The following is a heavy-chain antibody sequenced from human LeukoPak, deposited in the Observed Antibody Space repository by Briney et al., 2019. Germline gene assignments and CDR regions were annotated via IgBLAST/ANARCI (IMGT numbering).Heavy chain of an antibody. Sequence: GGSLRLSCAASGFTFSNYGMHWVRQAPGKGLEWVAVIWYDGGHKYYADSVKGRFTISRDNSKNTLYLEMNSLSAEDTAVYYCAREYRSGWTGLGYWGQGILVAVSS. CDR3: AREYRSGWTGLGY. CDR1: GFTFSNYG. J-gene: IGHJ4*02. D-gene: IGHD6-19*01. V-gene: IGHV3-33*08. CDR2: IWYDGGHK.